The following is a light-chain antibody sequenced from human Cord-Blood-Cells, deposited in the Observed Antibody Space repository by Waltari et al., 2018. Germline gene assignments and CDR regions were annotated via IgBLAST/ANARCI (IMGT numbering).Light chain of an antibody. CDR1: QSVSSCY. J-gene: IGKJ2*01. CDR2: GAS. CDR3: QQYGSSPGYT. V-gene: IGKV3-20*01. Sequence: EIVLTQSLGTLSLSTGDSATLSCRASQSVSSCYLHWYQQQPGQAPRLLIYGASTRATCIPDRFSGSGSGTDFTITISRLEPEDFAVYYCQQYGSSPGYTFGQGTKLEIK.